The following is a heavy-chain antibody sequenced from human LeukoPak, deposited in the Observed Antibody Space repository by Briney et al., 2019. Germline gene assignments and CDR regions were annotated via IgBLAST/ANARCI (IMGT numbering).Heavy chain of an antibody. Sequence: SETLSLTCTVSGGSISSYYWSWIRQPPGKGLEWIGYIYYSGSTNYNPSLKSRVTISVDTSKNQFSLKLSSVTAADTAVYYCARDLPIVGATIASPPRTDYWGQGTLVTVSS. CDR2: IYYSGST. J-gene: IGHJ4*02. D-gene: IGHD1-26*01. CDR1: GGSISSYY. CDR3: ARDLPIVGATIASPPRTDY. V-gene: IGHV4-59*12.